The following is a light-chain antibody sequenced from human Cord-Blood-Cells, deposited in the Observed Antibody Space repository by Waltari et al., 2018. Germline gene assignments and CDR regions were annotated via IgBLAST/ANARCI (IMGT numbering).Light chain of an antibody. Sequence: QSVLTQPTSASGTPGQRVTISCSGSSPNIGSNYVYWYQQLQGTAPKLLIYRNNPRPSGVPDRFSGSKSGTSASLAISGLRSEDEADYYCAAWDDSLSGRVFGGGTKLTVL. CDR2: RNN. CDR3: AAWDDSLSGRV. J-gene: IGLJ3*02. CDR1: SPNIGSNY. V-gene: IGLV1-47*01.